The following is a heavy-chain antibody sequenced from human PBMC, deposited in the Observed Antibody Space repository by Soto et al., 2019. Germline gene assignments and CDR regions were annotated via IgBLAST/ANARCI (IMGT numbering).Heavy chain of an antibody. CDR1: AYSYTSYG. CDR2: ISAYNGQT. D-gene: IGHD3-16*01. V-gene: IGHV1-18*01. Sequence: QVQLVQSGPEVKKPGASVNVSCKASAYSYTSYGISWVRQAPGQGLEWMGWISAYNGQTNYAQTFRGRVTFTTDAYTTTAFMQLRSLRSDDTAMYFCARDGRKELWAEGLTAMDVWGQGTTVTV. CDR3: ARDGRKELWAEGLTAMDV. J-gene: IGHJ6*02.